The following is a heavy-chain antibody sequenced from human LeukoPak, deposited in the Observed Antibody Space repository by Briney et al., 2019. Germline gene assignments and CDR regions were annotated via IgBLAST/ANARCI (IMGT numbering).Heavy chain of an antibody. J-gene: IGHJ4*02. V-gene: IGHV3-53*01. CDR3: ARATLDN. Sequence: GGSLRLSCAASGFSVSSNYISWVRQAPGKGLEWVSVIYSGGSTKYADSVKARFTISRDNSKNTVYLQMNSLRAEDTAVYYCARATLDNWGQGTLVTVSS. CDR2: IYSGGST. CDR1: GFSVSSNY.